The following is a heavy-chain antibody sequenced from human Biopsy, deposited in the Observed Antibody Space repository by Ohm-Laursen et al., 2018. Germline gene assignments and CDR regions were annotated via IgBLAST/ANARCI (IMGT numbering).Heavy chain of an antibody. J-gene: IGHJ3*01. CDR3: ARLYRLDDYWNDDPPDAFDV. CDR1: GGSMSGDY. D-gene: IGHD3-3*01. Sequence: TLSLTCTVSGGSMSGDYWSWIQQSPRKGLEWIGHISDRGTTNSNPSLRGRITISVDTSKNQFSLKLNSVSAADTALFFCARLYRLDDYWNDDPPDAFDVWGPGTMVTVSS. V-gene: IGHV4-59*01. CDR2: ISDRGTT.